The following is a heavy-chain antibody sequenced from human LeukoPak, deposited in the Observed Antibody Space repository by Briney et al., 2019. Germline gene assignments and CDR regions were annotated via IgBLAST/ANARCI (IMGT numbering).Heavy chain of an antibody. J-gene: IGHJ3*02. CDR2: MNPNSGNT. CDR1: GYTFTSYD. D-gene: IGHD3-10*01. Sequence: ASVKVSCKASGYTFTSYDINWVRQATGQGLEWMGWMNPNSGNTGYAQKFQGRVTMTRNTSISTAYMELSSLRSEDTAVYYCAELSGITMVWRPGEDIWGQGTMVTVSS. V-gene: IGHV1-8*01. CDR3: AELSGITMVWRPGEDI.